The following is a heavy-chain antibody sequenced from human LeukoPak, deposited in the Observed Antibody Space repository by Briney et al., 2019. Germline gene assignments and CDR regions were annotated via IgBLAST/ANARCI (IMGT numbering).Heavy chain of an antibody. D-gene: IGHD5-12*01. Sequence: PGESLRLSCVLSGLTFSDTWMSWVRQAPGKGLEWVGRIRNDRITDYAAPVQGRFSISRDNSKNTFYLQMNSLRTEDTGMYFRTWMATIFTVDYWGQGTLVTVSS. V-gene: IGHV3-15*01. CDR2: IRNDRIT. CDR3: TWMATIFTVDY. CDR1: GLTFSDTW. J-gene: IGHJ4*02.